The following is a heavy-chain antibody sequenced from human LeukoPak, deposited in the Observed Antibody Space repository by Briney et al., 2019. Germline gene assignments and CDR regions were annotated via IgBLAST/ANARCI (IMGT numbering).Heavy chain of an antibody. CDR1: GFTFSSYA. J-gene: IGHJ6*02. D-gene: IGHD2-8*01. V-gene: IGHV3-23*01. CDR3: ATGVLPFYGMDV. Sequence: GGSLRLSCAASGFTFSSYAMSWVRQAPGEGLEWVSTISGSGDTTYSADSVKGRFTISRDNSKNTLYLQMNSLRAEDTAVYYCATGVLPFYGMDVWGQGTTVTVSS. CDR2: ISGSGDTT.